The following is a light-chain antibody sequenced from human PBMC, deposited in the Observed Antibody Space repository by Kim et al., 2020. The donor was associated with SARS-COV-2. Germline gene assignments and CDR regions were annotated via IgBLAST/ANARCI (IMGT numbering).Light chain of an antibody. V-gene: IGLV1-47*01. CDR3: AAWDDSLRSVV. J-gene: IGLJ2*01. Sequence: QTVTISCSGSSSNIGNNFVNWYQQRPGTAPTFLIYRDNERPSGVPDRFAGSKSGNSASLAISGLRSEDEADYYWAAWDDSLRSVVFGGGTQLTVL. CDR2: RDN. CDR1: SSNIGNNF.